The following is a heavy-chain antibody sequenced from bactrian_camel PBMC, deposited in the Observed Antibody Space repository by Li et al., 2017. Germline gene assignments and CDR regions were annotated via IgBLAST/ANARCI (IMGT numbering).Heavy chain of an antibody. CDR2: IDSDGDT. CDR1: GYNYYRRC. V-gene: IGHV3S56*01. D-gene: IGHD1*01. J-gene: IGHJ4*01. Sequence: QLVESGGGPVQAGGSLRVSCSVSGYNYYRRCMGWFRQISTKEREGVAAIDSDGDTTYADAVKGRFTISKDSSKNTLYLEMNSLKPEDTAVYYCAATGQMLSVAGCRTQGTQVTVS.